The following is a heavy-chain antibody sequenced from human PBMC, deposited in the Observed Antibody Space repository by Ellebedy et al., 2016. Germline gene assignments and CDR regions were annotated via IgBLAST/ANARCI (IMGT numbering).Heavy chain of an antibody. CDR2: MYRSGST. CDR1: GGSISSDY. CDR3: ARDSGSPHAFDV. J-gene: IGHJ3*01. Sequence: SETLSLTXTVSGGSISSDYWSWIRQPAGKGLEWIGRMYRSGSTNYNPSLKSRATMSVDTSNNQFSLKLTSVTAADTAVYYCARDSGSPHAFDVWGQGTMVTVSS. D-gene: IGHD1-26*01. V-gene: IGHV4-4*07.